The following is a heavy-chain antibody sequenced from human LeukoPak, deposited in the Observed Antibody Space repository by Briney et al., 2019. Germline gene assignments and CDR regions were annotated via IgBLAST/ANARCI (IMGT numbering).Heavy chain of an antibody. CDR3: ARMTTVTTYDY. CDR2: ISYDGSNK. CDR1: GFTFSSYA. V-gene: IGHV3-30-3*01. D-gene: IGHD4-17*01. Sequence: GGSLRLSCAASGFTFSSYAMHRVRQAPGKGLEWVAVISYDGSNKYYADSVKGRFTISRDNSKNTLYLQMNSLRAEDTAVYYCARMTTVTTYDYWGQGTLVTVSS. J-gene: IGHJ4*02.